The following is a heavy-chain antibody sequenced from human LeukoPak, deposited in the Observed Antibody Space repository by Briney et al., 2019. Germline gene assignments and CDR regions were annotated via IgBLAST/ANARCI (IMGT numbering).Heavy chain of an antibody. CDR3: ARHAPIKTTVTTSHAFDI. CDR2: IYYSGNT. J-gene: IGHJ3*02. D-gene: IGHD4-17*01. V-gene: IGHV4-39*01. CDR1: GGSVSSRPHF. Sequence: PSETLSLTCTVSGGSVSSRPHFWAWIRQPPGKGLEWIGSIYYSGNTYYYPPLKSRVTISVDTSKNQFSLRLSSVTAADTAVYYCARHAPIKTTVTTSHAFDIWGQGTMVTVSS.